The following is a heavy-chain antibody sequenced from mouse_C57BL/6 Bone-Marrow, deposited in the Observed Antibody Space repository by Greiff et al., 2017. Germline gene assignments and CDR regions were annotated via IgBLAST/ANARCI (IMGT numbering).Heavy chain of an antibody. Sequence: VQLQQPGAELVKPGASVKMSCKASGYTFTSYWITWVKQRPGQGLEWIGDIYPGSGSTNYNEKFKSKATLTVDTSSSTAYMQLSSLTSEDSAVYYCARRDYGSSYFDYWGQGTTLTVSS. CDR2: IYPGSGST. CDR3: ARRDYGSSYFDY. V-gene: IGHV1-55*01. J-gene: IGHJ2*01. D-gene: IGHD1-1*01. CDR1: GYTFTSYW.